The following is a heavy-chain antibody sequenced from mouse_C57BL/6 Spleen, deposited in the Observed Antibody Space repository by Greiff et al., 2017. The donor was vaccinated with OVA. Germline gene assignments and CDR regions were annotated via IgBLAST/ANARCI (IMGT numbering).Heavy chain of an antibody. CDR1: EYEFPSHD. Sequence: EVKVVESGGGLVQPGESLTLSCESNEYEFPSHDMSWVRKTPEKRLELVAAINSDGGSTYYPDTMERRFIISRDNTKKTLYLQMSSMRSEDTALYYCARHNWDGAWFAYWGQGTLVTVSA. J-gene: IGHJ3*01. D-gene: IGHD4-1*02. CDR3: ARHNWDGAWFAY. CDR2: INSDGGST. V-gene: IGHV5-2*01.